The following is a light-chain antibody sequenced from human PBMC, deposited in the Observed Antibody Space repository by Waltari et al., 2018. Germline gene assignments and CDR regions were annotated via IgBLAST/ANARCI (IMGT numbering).Light chain of an antibody. Sequence: EIVLTQSPGTLSLSPGERATLSCRASQSVSSSYLAWYQQRPGQAPRVLIHGASNRATGIPERFSGSGSGTVFTLTISRLDPDDFAVYYCQQYGSSPWTFGQGTKVEIK. CDR2: GAS. J-gene: IGKJ1*01. CDR3: QQYGSSPWT. CDR1: QSVSSSY. V-gene: IGKV3-20*01.